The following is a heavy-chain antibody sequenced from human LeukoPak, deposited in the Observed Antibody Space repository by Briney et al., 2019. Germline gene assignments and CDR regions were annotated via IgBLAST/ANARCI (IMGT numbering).Heavy chain of an antibody. V-gene: IGHV3-23*01. CDR2: IGGGGYTT. CDR1: GLTFGNYE. J-gene: IGHJ6*02. D-gene: IGHD2-2*01. CDR3: AEVESSYCRI. Sequence: GGSLRLSCVASGLTFGNYEVNWVRQAPGKGLEWVSSIGGGGYTTYYADSVRGRFTISRDNSKNSMYLQMSSLRAEDTAIYYCAEVESSYCRILGQAAKLTVSS.